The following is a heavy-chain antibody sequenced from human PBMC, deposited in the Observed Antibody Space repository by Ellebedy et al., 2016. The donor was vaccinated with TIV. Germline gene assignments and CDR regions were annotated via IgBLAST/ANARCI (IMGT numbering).Heavy chain of an antibody. Sequence: PGGSLRLSCAASGFILSAYGMHWVRQAPGKGLEWVSITWFDGTNQYYADSVKGRFTISRDNSKNTLYLEIISLRAEDTAVYFCARGGAMAYYYHALDVWGQGARVTVPS. D-gene: IGHD5-24*01. V-gene: IGHV3-33*01. CDR2: TWFDGTNQ. J-gene: IGHJ6*02. CDR1: GFILSAYG. CDR3: ARGGAMAYYYHALDV.